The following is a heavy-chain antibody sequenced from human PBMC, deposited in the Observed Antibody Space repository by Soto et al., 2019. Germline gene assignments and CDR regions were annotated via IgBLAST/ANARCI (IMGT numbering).Heavy chain of an antibody. D-gene: IGHD2-8*02. CDR3: ARAHWSAEY. CDR1: GGSINNHY. J-gene: IGHJ4*02. Sequence: QVHLQESGPGLVKPSETLSLTCTVSGGSINNHYWSWRRQPPGRGLEWIGYLYSAGRTTYNPSPEGLVTTSVATSKTPSSLTLPSLTAADTAMYYCARAHWSAEYWGQGTLVTVSS. CDR2: LYSAGRT. V-gene: IGHV4-59*11.